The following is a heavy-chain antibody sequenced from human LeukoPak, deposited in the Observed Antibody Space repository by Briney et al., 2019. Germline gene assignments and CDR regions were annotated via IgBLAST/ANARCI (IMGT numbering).Heavy chain of an antibody. CDR1: GFTLSNYA. CDR3: ARQSTPHGNFDY. J-gene: IGHJ4*02. Sequence: GGSLRLSCAASGFTLSNYAMHWDRQPAGEGLEWVSALGTAGDTFYPGSVKGRFTISRDNAKKSLFLQMNSLRAEDTAIYYCARQSTPHGNFDYWGQGTLVTVSS. D-gene: IGHD5-24*01. V-gene: IGHV3-13*01. CDR2: LGTAGDT.